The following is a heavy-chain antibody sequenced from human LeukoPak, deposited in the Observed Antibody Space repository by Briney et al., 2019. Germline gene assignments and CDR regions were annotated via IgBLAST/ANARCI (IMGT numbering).Heavy chain of an antibody. Sequence: SETLSLTCAVYGGSFSGYYGSWIRQPPGKGLEWIGEINHSGSTNYNPSLKSRVTISVDTSKNQFSLKLSSVTAADTAVYYCARDNAYYGSGRNNWFDPWGQGTLVTVSS. CDR1: GGSFSGYY. D-gene: IGHD3-10*01. J-gene: IGHJ5*02. CDR3: ARDNAYYGSGRNNWFDP. V-gene: IGHV4-34*01. CDR2: INHSGST.